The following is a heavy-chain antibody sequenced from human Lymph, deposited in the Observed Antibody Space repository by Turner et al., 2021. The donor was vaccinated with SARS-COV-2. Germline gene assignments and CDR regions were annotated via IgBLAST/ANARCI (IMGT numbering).Heavy chain of an antibody. CDR2: IYIGGTT. Sequence: EVQLVETGGGWTQPGGSPRLSCAASGFTVSSNYMSWVRQAPGKGLEWVSVIYIGGTTYYADSVKGRFTISRDNSKNTLYLQMNSLRAEDTAVYYCARDLGPLAFDIWGQGTMVTVSS. CDR1: GFTVSSNY. V-gene: IGHV3-53*02. CDR3: ARDLGPLAFDI. J-gene: IGHJ3*02.